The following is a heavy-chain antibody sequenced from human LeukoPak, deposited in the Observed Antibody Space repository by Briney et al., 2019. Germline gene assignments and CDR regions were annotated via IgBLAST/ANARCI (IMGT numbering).Heavy chain of an antibody. CDR1: GDSIIGYY. CDR3: ASRANPIYYYDSSGSKPFDP. J-gene: IGHJ5*02. D-gene: IGHD3-22*01. CDR2: IYYTGNT. Sequence: NPSETLSLTCSVSGDSIIGYYWGWIRQPPGKGLEWIGNIYYTGNTYHNSSLKSRVTISVDTSKNQFSLKLSSVTAADTAVYYCASRANPIYYYDSSGSKPFDPWGQGTLVTVSS. V-gene: IGHV4-39*01.